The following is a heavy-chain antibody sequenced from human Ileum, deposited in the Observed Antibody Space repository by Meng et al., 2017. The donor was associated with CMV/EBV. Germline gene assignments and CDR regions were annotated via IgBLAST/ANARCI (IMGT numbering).Heavy chain of an antibody. CDR1: GFTFSSFG. CDR3: AKDFRSGPL. J-gene: IGHJ2*01. V-gene: IGHV3-30*02. Sequence: LSCAASGFTFSSFGIPWVRQAPGKGLEWVSFIQSDGNRKWYADPVKGRFTTSRDDSKNTMYLQMESLRPEDTALYYCAKDFRSGPLWGRGTLVTVSS. CDR2: IQSDGNRK.